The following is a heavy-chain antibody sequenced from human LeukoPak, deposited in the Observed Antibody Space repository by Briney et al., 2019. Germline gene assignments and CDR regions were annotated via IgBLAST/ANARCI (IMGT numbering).Heavy chain of an antibody. CDR2: IYHSGST. CDR3: ARVYSSNLYYFDY. J-gene: IGHJ4*02. CDR1: GGSISSSNW. Sequence: SETLSLTCAVSGGSISSSNWWSWVRQPPGKGLEWIGEIYHSGSTNYNPSLKSRVTISVDKSKNQFSLKLSSVTAADTAVYYCARVYSSNLYYFDYWGQGTLVTVPS. D-gene: IGHD6-13*01. V-gene: IGHV4-4*02.